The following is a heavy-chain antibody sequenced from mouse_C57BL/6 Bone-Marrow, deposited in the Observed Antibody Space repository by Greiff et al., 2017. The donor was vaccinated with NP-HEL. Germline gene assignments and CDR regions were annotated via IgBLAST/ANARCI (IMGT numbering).Heavy chain of an antibody. CDR3: ARWFPYWYFDV. CDR2: INPNNGGT. Sequence: EVQLQQSGPELVKPGASVKIPCKASGYTFTDYNMDWVKQSHGKSLEWIGDINPNNGGTIYNQKFKGKATLTVDKSSSTAYMELRSLTSEDTAVYYCARWFPYWYFDVWGTGTTVTVSS. D-gene: IGHD1-1*02. CDR1: GYTFTDYN. J-gene: IGHJ1*03. V-gene: IGHV1-18*01.